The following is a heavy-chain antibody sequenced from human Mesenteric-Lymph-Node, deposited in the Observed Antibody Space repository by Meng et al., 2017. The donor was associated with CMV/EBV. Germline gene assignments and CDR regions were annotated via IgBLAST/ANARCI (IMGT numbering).Heavy chain of an antibody. Sequence: ETLSLTCAASGFTFSSYWMHWVRQAPGKGLVWVSRINSDGSGTSYADSVKGRFTISRDNAKNTLYLLMNGLRAEDTAVYYCARGDYSSSWYSPFDHWGQGTLVTVSS. CDR3: ARGDYSSSWYSPFDH. D-gene: IGHD6-13*01. CDR1: GFTFSSYW. CDR2: INSDGSGT. V-gene: IGHV3-74*01. J-gene: IGHJ4*02.